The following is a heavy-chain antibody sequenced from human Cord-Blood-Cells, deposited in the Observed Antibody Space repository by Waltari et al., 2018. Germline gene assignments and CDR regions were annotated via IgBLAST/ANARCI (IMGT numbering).Heavy chain of an antibody. CDR2: IYSGGST. D-gene: IGHD3-22*01. V-gene: IGHV3-53*01. Sequence: EVQLVESGGCLVQAGGSMRRSCAVAWCTVSRRFLAWFRQAPGKGLEWVSVIYSGGSTYYADSVKGRFTISRDNSKNTLYLQMNSLRAEDTAVYYCARGDYDSSGYYFDYWGQGTLVTVSS. CDR1: WCTVSRRF. CDR3: ARGDYDSSGYYFDY. J-gene: IGHJ4*02.